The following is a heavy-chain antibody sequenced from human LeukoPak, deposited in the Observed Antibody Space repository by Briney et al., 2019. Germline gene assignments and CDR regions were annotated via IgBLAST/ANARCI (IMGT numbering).Heavy chain of an antibody. V-gene: IGHV3-53*01. CDR3: ARNGYYEFWSGYYNGYMDV. Sequence: PGGSLRLSCAASGFTVSSNYMSWVRQAPGKGVEWGSVIYGGGNTYYADSVKGRFTISRDNSKNTLYLQMNSLRAEDTAGYYCARNGYYEFWSGYYNGYMDVWGKGTTVTVSS. CDR2: IYGGGNT. CDR1: GFTVSSNY. D-gene: IGHD3-3*01. J-gene: IGHJ6*03.